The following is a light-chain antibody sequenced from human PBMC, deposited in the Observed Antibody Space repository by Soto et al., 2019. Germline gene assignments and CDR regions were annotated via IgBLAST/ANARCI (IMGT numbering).Light chain of an antibody. Sequence: SYELTQPLSVSVALGQTARITCGGNNIGSKNVHWYQQKPGQAPVLVIYRDSNRPSGIPERFSGSNSANTATLTISRAQAGDDADYYCQVWDSSTAYVVFGGGTKLTVL. CDR1: NIGSKN. CDR2: RDS. CDR3: QVWDSSTAYVV. J-gene: IGLJ2*01. V-gene: IGLV3-9*01.